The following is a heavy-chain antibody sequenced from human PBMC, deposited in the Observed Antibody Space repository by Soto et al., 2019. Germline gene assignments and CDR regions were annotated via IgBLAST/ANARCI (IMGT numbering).Heavy chain of an antibody. D-gene: IGHD5-12*01. V-gene: IGHV4-59*01. J-gene: IGHJ4*02. CDR3: ARAYGGYADY. Sequence: HSETLSLTCTVSGGSISGYYWSWIRQPPGKGLEWIGYIYYSGSTNYNPSLKSRVTISVDTSKNQFSLKLSSVTAADTAVYYCARAYGGYADYWGQGALVTVSS. CDR1: GGSISGYY. CDR2: IYYSGST.